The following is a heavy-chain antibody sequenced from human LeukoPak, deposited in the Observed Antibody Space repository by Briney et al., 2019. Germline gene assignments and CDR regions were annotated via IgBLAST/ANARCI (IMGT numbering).Heavy chain of an antibody. D-gene: IGHD3-22*01. J-gene: IGHJ4*02. Sequence: GASVKVSCKASGGTFSSYAISWVRQAPGQGLEWMGWISPNSGGTNYAQKFQGRVTMTRDTSISTAFMELSRLRSDDTAVYYCARVKTMIVVVRLFDYWGQGTLVTVSS. CDR3: ARVKTMIVVVRLFDY. CDR2: ISPNSGGT. V-gene: IGHV1-2*02. CDR1: GGTFSSYA.